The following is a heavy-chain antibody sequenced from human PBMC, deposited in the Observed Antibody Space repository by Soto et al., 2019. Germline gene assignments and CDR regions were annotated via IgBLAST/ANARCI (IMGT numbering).Heavy chain of an antibody. V-gene: IGHV4-59*01. Sequence: QVQLQESGPGVVKPSETLSLTCTVSGGSLRGYSWSWIRQSPGKGLEWIGYVYSGGGTNYSPSFMGRVTISVDTHDNQFPLKLNSVTAVDTAVYYCAREKTPMSPHYFYYGMDVWGQGTTVTVSS. D-gene: IGHD3-9*01. CDR1: GGSLRGYS. J-gene: IGHJ6*02. CDR2: VYSGGGT. CDR3: AREKTPMSPHYFYYGMDV.